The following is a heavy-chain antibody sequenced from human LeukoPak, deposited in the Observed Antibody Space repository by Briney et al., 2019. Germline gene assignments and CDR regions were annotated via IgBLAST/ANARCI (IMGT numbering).Heavy chain of an antibody. J-gene: IGHJ4*02. D-gene: IGHD6-19*01. CDR2: IKQDGREI. CDR1: GFMFNNYW. Sequence: ARSLRLSCAASGFMFNNYWMSWVRQAPGKGLEWVANIKQDGREIYYVESVKGRSTISRDNAKNSPYVQMNRLRAEDTAVYYCARARWVSGCYHFDYWGQGTLVTASS. CDR3: ARARWVSGCYHFDY. V-gene: IGHV3-7*01.